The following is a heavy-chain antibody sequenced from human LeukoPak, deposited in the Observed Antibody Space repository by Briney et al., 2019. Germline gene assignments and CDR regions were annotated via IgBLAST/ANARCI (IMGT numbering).Heavy chain of an antibody. J-gene: IGHJ4*02. CDR1: GYTFASYA. CDR2: INAGNGNT. Sequence: ASVKVSCKASGYTFASYAMHWVRQAPGQRLEWMGWINAGNGNTKYSQKFQGRVTITRDTSASTAYMELSSLRSEDTAVYYCAREGYSYGGYYFDYWGQGTLVTVSS. CDR3: AREGYSYGGYYFDY. V-gene: IGHV1-3*01. D-gene: IGHD5-18*01.